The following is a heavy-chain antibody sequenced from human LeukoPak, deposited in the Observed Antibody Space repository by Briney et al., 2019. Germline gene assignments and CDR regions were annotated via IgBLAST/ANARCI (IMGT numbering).Heavy chain of an antibody. D-gene: IGHD2-2*01. Sequence: SETLSLTCTVSGYSISSGYYWGCIRQPPGKGLEWIWIIYHSRSTYYNPSLKSRVTISVDTYKNQFSLKLSSVTAADTAVYYCASISVDIVVVPAAKSFDYWGQGTLVTVSS. CDR3: ASISVDIVVVPAAKSFDY. CDR2: IYHSRST. CDR1: GYSISSGYY. V-gene: IGHV4-38-2*02. J-gene: IGHJ4*02.